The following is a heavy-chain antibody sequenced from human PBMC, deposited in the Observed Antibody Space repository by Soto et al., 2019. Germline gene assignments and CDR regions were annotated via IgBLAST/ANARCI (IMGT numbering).Heavy chain of an antibody. CDR1: GYTFTGYY. CDR3: ATQFHHCGGDCYRGPYFGMDV. Sequence: ASVKVSCKASGYTFTGYYVLWVRQAPGQGPECMGWINPYTGGTNYAQNFQGRVTMTRDRSISTAYTELSKLIYDDTAVYYCATQFHHCGGDCYRGPYFGMDVWGQGTTVTVSS. J-gene: IGHJ6*02. V-gene: IGHV1-2*02. D-gene: IGHD2-21*02. CDR2: INPYTGGT.